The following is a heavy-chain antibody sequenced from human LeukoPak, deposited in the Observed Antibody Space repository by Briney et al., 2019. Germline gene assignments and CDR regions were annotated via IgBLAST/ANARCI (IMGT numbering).Heavy chain of an antibody. V-gene: IGHV3-53*01. Sequence: PGGSLRLSCAASGFTVSSNYMSWVRQAPGKGLEWVSVIYSGGSTYYADSVKGRFTLSRDNSKNTLYLQMDSLSAEDTAVYYCAKDATAVVGTVYMDVWGKGTTVTISS. CDR1: GFTVSSNY. D-gene: IGHD6-13*01. CDR3: AKDATAVVGTVYMDV. CDR2: IYSGGST. J-gene: IGHJ6*03.